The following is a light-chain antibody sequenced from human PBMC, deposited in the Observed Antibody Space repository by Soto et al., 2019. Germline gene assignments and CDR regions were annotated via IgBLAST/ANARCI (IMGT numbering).Light chain of an antibody. CDR2: AVS. Sequence: QSVLTQPACVSLSPGQSITISCTGTSSDVGGYNHVAWYQQFPGKSPKLMIYAVSDRPSGVSDRFSGSKSGITASLTISGLQTEDEADYYCISYTDRQSYLFGTGTKVTVL. J-gene: IGLJ1*01. CDR3: ISYTDRQSYL. CDR1: SSDVGGYNH. V-gene: IGLV2-14*03.